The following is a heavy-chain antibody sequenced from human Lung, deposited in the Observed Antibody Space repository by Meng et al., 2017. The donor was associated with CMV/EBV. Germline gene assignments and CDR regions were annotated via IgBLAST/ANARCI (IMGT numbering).Heavy chain of an antibody. V-gene: IGHV3-9*01. J-gene: IGHJ4*02. CDR1: GFNFDDYA. CDR3: VKDVDFYDSSGYSD. D-gene: IGHD3-22*01. CDR2: ISWNGNHI. Sequence: SXKISCAASGFNFDDYAMHWVRQGPGKGLEWVSGISWNGNHIGYADSVKGRFTVSRDTAKNSLYLQMNSLRPEDTALYYCVKDVDFYDSSGYSDWGQGXLVTVSS.